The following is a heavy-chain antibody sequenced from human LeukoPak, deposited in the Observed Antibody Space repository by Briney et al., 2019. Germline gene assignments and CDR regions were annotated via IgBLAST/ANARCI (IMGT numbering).Heavy chain of an antibody. CDR1: GGSISGSSYY. J-gene: IGHJ2*01. CDR3: ARQYSDILPGYHRGELYWYFDL. D-gene: IGHD3-9*01. CDR2: IYYSGST. Sequence: PSETLSLTCTVSGGSISGSSYYCGWIRQPRGKGLERIGSIYYSGSTCYNRSLKSRVTISVDTSKNQFSLKLSSVTAADTAVYYCARQYSDILPGYHRGELYWYFDLWGRGTLVTVSS. V-gene: IGHV4-39*01.